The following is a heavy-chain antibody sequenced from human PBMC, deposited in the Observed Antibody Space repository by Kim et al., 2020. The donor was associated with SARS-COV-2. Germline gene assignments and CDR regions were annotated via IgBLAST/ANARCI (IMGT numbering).Heavy chain of an antibody. CDR3: ARRPVPGKLRTYAFDI. D-gene: IGHD3-10*01. CDR1: GWSFSGYY. Sequence: SETLSLTCAVYGWSFSGYYWSWIRQPPGKGLEWIGEINHSGSTNYNPSLKSRVTISVDTSKNQFSLKLSSVTAADTAVYYCARRPVPGKLRTYAFDIWGQGTMVTVSS. J-gene: IGHJ3*02. V-gene: IGHV4-34*01. CDR2: INHSGST.